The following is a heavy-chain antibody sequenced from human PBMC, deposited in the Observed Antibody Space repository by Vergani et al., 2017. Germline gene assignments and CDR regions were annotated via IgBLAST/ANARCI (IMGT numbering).Heavy chain of an antibody. CDR3: AKARDPNCKGCNCYSYYYGLDL. V-gene: IGHV3-21*04. J-gene: IGHJ6*02. CDR1: GFTFSSYA. CDR2: ISSSSSYI. Sequence: EVQLLESGGNLIQPGGSLRLSCGASGFTFSSYAMTWVRLAPGKGLQWVSSISSSSSYIYYADSVKGRFTISRDNSKDTLYLQMNSLRVEDTAIYYCAKARDPNCKGCNCYSYYYGLDLWGQGTTVTVSS. D-gene: IGHD2/OR15-2a*01.